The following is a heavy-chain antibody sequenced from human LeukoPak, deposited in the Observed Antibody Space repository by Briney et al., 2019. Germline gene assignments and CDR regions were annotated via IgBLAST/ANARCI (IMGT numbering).Heavy chain of an antibody. CDR3: AKYPNYYGSGSYYFDY. CDR1: GFTFSSYA. CDR2: ISSNGGST. V-gene: IGHV3-64*01. Sequence: GGSLRLSCAASGFTFSSYAMHWVRQAPGKGLEYVSAISSNGGSTYYANSVKGRFTISRDNSKNTLYLQMNSLRAEDTAVYYCAKYPNYYGSGSYYFDYWGQGTLVTVSS. D-gene: IGHD3-10*01. J-gene: IGHJ4*02.